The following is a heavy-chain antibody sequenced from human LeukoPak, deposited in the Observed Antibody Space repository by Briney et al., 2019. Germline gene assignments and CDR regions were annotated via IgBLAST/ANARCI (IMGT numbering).Heavy chain of an antibody. D-gene: IGHD3-22*01. V-gene: IGHV1-18*01. CDR2: ISAYNGNT. CDR1: GYTFTGYG. Sequence: GASVKVSCKASGYTFTGYGISWVRQAPGQGLEWMGWISAYNGNTNYAQKLQGRVTMTTDTSTSTAYMELRSLRSDDTAVYYCARDRVYYDSSGYYLSAFDIWGQGTMVTVSS. J-gene: IGHJ3*02. CDR3: ARDRVYYDSSGYYLSAFDI.